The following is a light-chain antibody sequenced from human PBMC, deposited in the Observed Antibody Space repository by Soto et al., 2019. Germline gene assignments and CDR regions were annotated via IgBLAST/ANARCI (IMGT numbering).Light chain of an antibody. J-gene: IGKJ2*03. Sequence: DIQMTQSPSTLSASVGDRVTITCRASQNINSWLAWYQQKPGKAPKLLIYKASSLESGVPSRFSGSESGTEFTLTISSMQPDDFATDYGQQYDTYFSFGQGTKLEIK. CDR3: QQYDTYFS. V-gene: IGKV1-5*03. CDR2: KAS. CDR1: QNINSW.